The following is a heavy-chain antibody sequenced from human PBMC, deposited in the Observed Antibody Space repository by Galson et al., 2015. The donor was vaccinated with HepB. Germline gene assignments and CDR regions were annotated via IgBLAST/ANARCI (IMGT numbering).Heavy chain of an antibody. CDR1: GFTFGDYA. V-gene: IGHV3-49*03. Sequence: SLRLSCAASGFTFGDYAMSWFRQAPGKGLEWVGFIRSKAYGGTTEYAASVKGRFTISRDDSKSIAYLQMNSLKTEDTAVYYCTRCPQVFDELELVLSFTLPDYWGQGTLVTVSS. CDR3: TRCPQVFDELELVLSFTLPDY. D-gene: IGHD1-7*01. CDR2: IRSKAYGGTT. J-gene: IGHJ4*02.